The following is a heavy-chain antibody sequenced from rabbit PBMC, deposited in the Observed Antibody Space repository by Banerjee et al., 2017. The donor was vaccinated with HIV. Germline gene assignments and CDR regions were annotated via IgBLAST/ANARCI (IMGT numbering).Heavy chain of an antibody. CDR2: IDAGRGGRT. CDR3: ARADTYGVLGYGFNL. CDR1: GFSFSSGYW. J-gene: IGHJ4*01. Sequence: QEQLVESGGGLVQPGASLTLTCTASGFSFSSGYWICWVRQAPGKGLEWIACIDAGRGGRTDYASWAKGRFTISKTSSTTVTLQMTSLTAADTATYFCARADTYGVLGYGFNLWGQGTLVTVS. D-gene: IGHD6-1*01. V-gene: IGHV1S45*01.